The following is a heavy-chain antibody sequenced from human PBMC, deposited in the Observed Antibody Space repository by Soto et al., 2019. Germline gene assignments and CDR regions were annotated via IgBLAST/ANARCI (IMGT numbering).Heavy chain of an antibody. Sequence: EVQILESGGALIQPGGSLRLSCAASGFTSSMTWVRQAPGKGLEWVSASDFSGRLTYYADSVKGRFTISRNTSVNTLFLQMNSLRTEDTAVYYCANILVGQWLVPGGYWGPGTLVTVSS. CDR3: ANILVGQWLVPGGY. V-gene: IGHV3-23*01. CDR2: SDFSGRLT. J-gene: IGHJ4*02. CDR1: GFTSS. D-gene: IGHD6-19*01.